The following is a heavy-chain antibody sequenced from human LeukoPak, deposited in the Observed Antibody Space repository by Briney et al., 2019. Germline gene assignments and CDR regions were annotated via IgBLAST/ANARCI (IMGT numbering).Heavy chain of an antibody. CDR3: ARARVIGHSSGWYHDGFDI. V-gene: IGHV3-64*01. CDR2: ISSNGGST. CDR1: GFTFSTYA. J-gene: IGHJ3*02. Sequence: SGGSLRLSCAASGFTFSTYAMHWVRQAPGKGLEYGSGISSNGGSTYCVNSVKGRFTVSRDNSKNTLYLQMGSLRAEDMAVYYCARARVIGHSSGWYHDGFDIWGQGTMVTVTS. D-gene: IGHD6-19*01.